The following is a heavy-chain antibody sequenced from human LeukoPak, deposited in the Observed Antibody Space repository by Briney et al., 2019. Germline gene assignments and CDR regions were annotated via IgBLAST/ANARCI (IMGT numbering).Heavy chain of an antibody. CDR2: IIPIFGTA. CDR1: GGTFSSYA. J-gene: IGHJ6*03. Sequence: ASVKVSCKASGGTFSSYAISWVRQAPGQGPEWMGGIIPIFGTANYAQKFQGRVTITADESTSTAYMELSSLRSEDTAVYYCARALLWFGELPYYYYYYMDVWGKGTTVTISS. CDR3: ARALLWFGELPYYYYYYMDV. D-gene: IGHD3-10*01. V-gene: IGHV1-69*13.